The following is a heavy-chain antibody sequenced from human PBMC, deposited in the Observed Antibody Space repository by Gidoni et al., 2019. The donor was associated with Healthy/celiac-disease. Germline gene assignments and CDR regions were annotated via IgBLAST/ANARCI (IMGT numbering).Heavy chain of an antibody. J-gene: IGHJ6*03. Sequence: EVQLVESGGGLVQPGRSLRLSCAASGFTFDDYALHWVRQAPGKGLEWVSGISWNSGSIGYADSVKGRFTISRDNAKNSLYLQMNSLRAEDTALYYCAKDSGSGWYLTYYYYYYMDVWGKGTTVTVSS. D-gene: IGHD6-19*01. CDR2: ISWNSGSI. CDR1: GFTFDDYA. CDR3: AKDSGSGWYLTYYYYYYMDV. V-gene: IGHV3-9*01.